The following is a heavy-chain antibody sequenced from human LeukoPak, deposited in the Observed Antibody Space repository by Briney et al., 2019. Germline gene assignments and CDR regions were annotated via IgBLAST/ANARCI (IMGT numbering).Heavy chain of an antibody. CDR3: ARADYGDYGFDY. V-gene: IGHV1-18*04. D-gene: IGHD4-17*01. CDR1: GYTFTSYG. Sequence: ASVKVSCKASGYTFTSYGISWVRQAPGQGLEWMGWINAYNGNTNYAQKLQGRVTMTTDTSTSTAYMELRSLRSDGTAVYYCARADYGDYGFDYWGQGTLVTVSS. CDR2: INAYNGNT. J-gene: IGHJ4*02.